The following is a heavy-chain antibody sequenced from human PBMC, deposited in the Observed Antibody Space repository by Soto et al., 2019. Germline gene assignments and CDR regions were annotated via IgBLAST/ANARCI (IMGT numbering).Heavy chain of an antibody. CDR2: IIPIFGTA. D-gene: IGHD6-19*01. Sequence: SVKVSCKASGGTFSSYAISWVRQAPGQGLEWMGGIIPIFGTANYAQKFQGRVTITADESTSTAYMELSSLRSEDTAVYYCAYSSGWAYNWFDPWGQGTLVTVSS. V-gene: IGHV1-69*13. CDR1: GGTFSSYA. J-gene: IGHJ5*02. CDR3: AYSSGWAYNWFDP.